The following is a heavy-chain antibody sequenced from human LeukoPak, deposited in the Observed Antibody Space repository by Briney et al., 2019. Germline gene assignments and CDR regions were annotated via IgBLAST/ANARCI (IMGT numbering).Heavy chain of an antibody. CDR2: MNPNSGNT. Sequence: GASVKVSCKASGYTFTSYDINGVRQATGQGLEWMGWMNPNSGNTGYAQKFQGRVTITRNTSISTAYMELSSLRSEDTAVYYCARAHVGVYYSYSMDVWGKGTTVTVSS. J-gene: IGHJ6*03. CDR1: GYTFTSYD. CDR3: ARAHVGVYYSYSMDV. V-gene: IGHV1-8*03.